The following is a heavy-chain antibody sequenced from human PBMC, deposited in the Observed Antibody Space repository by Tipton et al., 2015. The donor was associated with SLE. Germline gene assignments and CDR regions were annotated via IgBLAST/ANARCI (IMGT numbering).Heavy chain of an antibody. CDR1: GGSISSGDYY. V-gene: IGHV4-39*07. CDR2: IYYSGST. D-gene: IGHD6-13*01. Sequence: TLSLTCTVSGGSISSGDYYWSWIRQPPGKGLEWIGSIYYSGSTYYNPSLKSRVTISVDTSKNQFSLKLSSVTAADTAVYYCARGSSSSWYSLFFDYWGQGTLVTVSS. CDR3: ARGSSSSWYSLFFDY. J-gene: IGHJ4*02.